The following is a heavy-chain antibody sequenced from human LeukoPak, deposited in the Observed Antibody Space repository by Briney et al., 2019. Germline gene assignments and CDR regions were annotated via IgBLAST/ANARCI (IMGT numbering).Heavy chain of an antibody. V-gene: IGHV1-18*01. D-gene: IGHD6-19*01. CDR1: GYTFNSYG. CDR2: ISGYNGNT. Sequence: EASVKVSCKASGYTFNSYGISWVRQAPGQGLEWMGRISGYNGNTKYAQKFQGRVTMTTDTSTSTAYMELRSLRSDDTAVYCCARVAVAGYSPGDYWGQGTLVTVSS. CDR3: ARVAVAGYSPGDY. J-gene: IGHJ4*02.